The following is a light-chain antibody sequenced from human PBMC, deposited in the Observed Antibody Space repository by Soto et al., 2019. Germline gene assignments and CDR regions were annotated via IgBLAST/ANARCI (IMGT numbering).Light chain of an antibody. J-gene: IGKJ1*01. Sequence: DIQMTQSPSSLSASVGDRVTITCRASRSISSYLNWYQQKPGKAPKLLIYAASSLQSGVPSRFSGSGSGTDFTLTISRLEPEDFAVYYCQQYGSPPPFTFGQGTKVDI. CDR1: RSISSY. CDR2: AAS. V-gene: IGKV1-39*01. CDR3: QQYGSPPPFT.